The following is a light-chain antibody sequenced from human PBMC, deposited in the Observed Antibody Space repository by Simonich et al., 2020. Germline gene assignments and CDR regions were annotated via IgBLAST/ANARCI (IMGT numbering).Light chain of an antibody. J-gene: IGKJ2*01. V-gene: IGKV3D-20*01. CDR3: QQYASSHHT. CDR1: QIVSSSY. CDR2: DAS. Sequence: EIVLTQSPGTLSLSPGERATLSCRASQIVSSSYLAWYQQKPGLAPSLLIYDASSRATGIPDRFSGSGSGTDFTLTISRLEPEDFAVYYCQQYASSHHTFGQGTKLEIK.